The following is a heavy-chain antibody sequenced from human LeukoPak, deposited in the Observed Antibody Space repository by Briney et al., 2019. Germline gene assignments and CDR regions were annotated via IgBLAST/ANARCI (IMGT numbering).Heavy chain of an antibody. D-gene: IGHD6-6*01. CDR3: VRDGPGGIEARKRYYGMDV. Sequence: AGGSLRLSCAASGFTFSIYWMSWVRQAPGKGLEWVASINQDGSENNYVDSVKGRCTIPRDNAKTSLYLQMSSLRAEDAAAYYCVRDGPGGIEARKRYYGMDVWGQGTTVSVSS. CDR2: INQDGSEN. J-gene: IGHJ6*02. CDR1: GFTFSIYW. V-gene: IGHV3-7*05.